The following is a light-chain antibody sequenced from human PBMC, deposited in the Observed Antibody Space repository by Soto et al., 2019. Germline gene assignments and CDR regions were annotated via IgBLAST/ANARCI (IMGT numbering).Light chain of an antibody. CDR2: EVT. Sequence: QSALTQPASVSGSLGQSITISCTGTSSDVGGYDFVSWYQQHPGNAPKLMIYEVTSRPSGVSNRFSGSKSGNTASLTISGLQGEDEADYYCSSYTSSSTYVFGTGTKVTVL. CDR1: SSDVGGYDF. J-gene: IGLJ1*01. V-gene: IGLV2-14*01. CDR3: SSYTSSSTYV.